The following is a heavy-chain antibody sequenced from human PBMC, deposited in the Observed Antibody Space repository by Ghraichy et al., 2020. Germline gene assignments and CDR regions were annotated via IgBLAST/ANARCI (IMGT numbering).Heavy chain of an antibody. CDR2: ISYDGSNN. V-gene: IGHV3-30*18. CDR3: AKGKYAYYDFWSGYYEEY. D-gene: IGHD3-3*01. Sequence: GGSLRLSCAASGFTFSIYGMHWVRQAPGKGLEWVAVISYDGSNNYYADSVKGRFTISRDNSKNTLYLQMNSLRAEDTAVYYCAKGKYAYYDFWSGYYEEYWGQGTLVTVSS. CDR1: GFTFSIYG. J-gene: IGHJ4*02.